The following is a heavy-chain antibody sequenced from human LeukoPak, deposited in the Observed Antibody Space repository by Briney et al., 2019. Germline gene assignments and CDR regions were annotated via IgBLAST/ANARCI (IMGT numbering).Heavy chain of an antibody. CDR3: ARPTKTFYYDSSGYYPPDY. J-gene: IGHJ4*02. Sequence: GGSLRLSCAASGFTFSTYWMHWVRQAQGKGLMWVSRISSDGSSTSYADSVKGRFTISRDNAKNTLFLQMNSLRAEDTAVYYCARPTKTFYYDSSGYYPPDYWGQGTLVTVSS. V-gene: IGHV3-74*01. CDR2: ISSDGSST. CDR1: GFTFSTYW. D-gene: IGHD3-22*01.